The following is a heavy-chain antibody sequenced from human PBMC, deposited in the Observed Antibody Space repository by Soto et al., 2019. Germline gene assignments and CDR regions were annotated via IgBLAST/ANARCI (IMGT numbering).Heavy chain of an antibody. CDR1: GFTVSSCG. CDR2: ISYDGINK. Sequence: PGGSLRLSCAASGFTVSSCGMHWVRQAPGKGLEWVAVISYDGINKYYADSVKGQFSISRDNSKNTLYLQMSSLRAEDTAVYYCARSSVDTAMALRPWHYFYAMAVWGQGTTVTVSS. D-gene: IGHD5-18*01. J-gene: IGHJ6*02. CDR3: ARSSVDTAMALRPWHYFYAMAV. V-gene: IGHV3-30-3*01.